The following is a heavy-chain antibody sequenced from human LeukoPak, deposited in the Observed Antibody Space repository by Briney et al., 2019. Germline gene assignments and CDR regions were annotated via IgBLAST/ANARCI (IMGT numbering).Heavy chain of an antibody. CDR3: TTVVPAAMPVVYYYYYGMDV. CDR1: GFTFSNAW. J-gene: IGHJ6*04. CDR2: IKSKTDGGTT. V-gene: IGHV3-15*01. D-gene: IGHD2-2*01. Sequence: GGSLRLSCAASGFTFSNAWMSWVRQAPGKGLEWVGRIKSKTDGGTTDYAAPVKGRFTISRDDSKNTLYLQMNRLKTEDTAVYYCTTVVPAAMPVVYYYYYGMDVWGKGTTVTVSS.